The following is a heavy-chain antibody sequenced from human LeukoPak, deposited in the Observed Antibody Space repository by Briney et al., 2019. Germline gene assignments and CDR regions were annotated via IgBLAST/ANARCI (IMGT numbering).Heavy chain of an antibody. CDR1: GGSISSYY. CDR3: ARLKGGYCSSTSCYYFDY. D-gene: IGHD2-2*01. V-gene: IGHV4-59*08. Sequence: SETLSLTCTVSGGSISSYYWSWIRQPPGKGLEWIGYIYYSGSTNYNPSLKSRVTISVDTSKNQFSLKLSSVTAADTAVYYCARLKGGYCSSTSCYYFDYWGQGTLVTVSS. J-gene: IGHJ4*02. CDR2: IYYSGST.